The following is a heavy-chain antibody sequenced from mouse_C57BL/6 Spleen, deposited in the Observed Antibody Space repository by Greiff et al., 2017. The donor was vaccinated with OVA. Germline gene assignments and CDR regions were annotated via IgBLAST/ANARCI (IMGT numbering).Heavy chain of an antibody. CDR1: GYTFTSYW. V-gene: IGHV1-61*01. CDR2: IYPSDSET. CDR3: ARRRPYAMDY. Sequence: QVQLQQPGAELVRPGSSVKLSCKASGYTFTSYWMDWVKQRPGQGLEWIGNIYPSDSETHYNQKFKDKATLTVDKSSSTAYMQLSSLTSEDSAVYYCARRRPYAMDYWGQGTSVTVSS. J-gene: IGHJ4*01.